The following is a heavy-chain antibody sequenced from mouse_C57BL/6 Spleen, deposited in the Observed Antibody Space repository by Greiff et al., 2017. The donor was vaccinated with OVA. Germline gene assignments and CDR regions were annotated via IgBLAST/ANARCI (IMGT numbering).Heavy chain of an antibody. CDR3: ARSGDSYYFDY. CDR2: IDPSDSET. D-gene: IGHD2-13*01. Sequence: VQLQQPGAELVRPGSSVKLSCKASGYTFTSYWMHWVKQRPIQGLEWIGNIDPSDSETHYNQKFKDKATLTVDKSSNTAYMQLSSLTSEDSAVYYCARSGDSYYFDYWGQGTTLTVSS. J-gene: IGHJ2*01. V-gene: IGHV1-52*01. CDR1: GYTFTSYW.